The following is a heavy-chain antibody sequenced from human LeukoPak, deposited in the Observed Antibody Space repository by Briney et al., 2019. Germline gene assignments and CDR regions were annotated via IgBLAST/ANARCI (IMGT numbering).Heavy chain of an antibody. Sequence: PSQTLSLTCAVSGGSISSGGYSWSWIRQPPGKGLEWIGSIYYSGSTYYNPSLKSRVTISVDKSKNQFTLKLSSVTAADTAVYYCARDRSGGSYLTYFDYWGQGTLVTVSS. D-gene: IGHD1-26*01. CDR3: ARDRSGGSYLTYFDY. CDR1: GGSISSGGYS. CDR2: IYYSGST. J-gene: IGHJ4*02. V-gene: IGHV4-39*06.